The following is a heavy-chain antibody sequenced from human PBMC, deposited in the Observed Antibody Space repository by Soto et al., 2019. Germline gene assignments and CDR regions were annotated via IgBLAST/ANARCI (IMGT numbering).Heavy chain of an antibody. CDR1: GASISSSCYC. J-gene: IGHJ5*02. D-gene: IGHD2-21*02. CDR2: IYDSGST. Sequence: SETLSLTCTVSGASISSSCYCWVRIRLRPGKGLEWIGYIYDSGSTYYNPSFRSRITLSVDTSKSQFSLKVNSVTAADTAMYYCARVTDCGGDCYGGWFDPWGQGTLVTVSS. CDR3: ARVTDCGGDCYGGWFDP. V-gene: IGHV4-30-4*08.